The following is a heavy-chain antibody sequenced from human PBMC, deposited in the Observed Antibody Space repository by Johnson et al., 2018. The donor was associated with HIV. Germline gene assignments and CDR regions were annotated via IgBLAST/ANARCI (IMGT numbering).Heavy chain of an antibody. CDR2: TRNKANSYTT. Sequence: VQLVESGGDLVQPGGSLRLSCAASGFTFRNYAMSWVRQAPGKGLEWVGRTRNKANSYTTEYAASVKGRFTISRDDSKNSLYLQMNSLKTEDTAVYYCVRVELGAFYIWGQGTMVTVSS. V-gene: IGHV3-72*01. D-gene: IGHD1-7*01. CDR3: VRVELGAFYI. J-gene: IGHJ3*02. CDR1: GFTFRNYA.